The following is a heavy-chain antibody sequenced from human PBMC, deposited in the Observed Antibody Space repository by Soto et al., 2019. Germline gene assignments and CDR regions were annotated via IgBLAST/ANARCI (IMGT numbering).Heavy chain of an antibody. D-gene: IGHD2-15*01. CDR1: GGSISSYY. Sequence: QVQLQESGPGLVKPSETLSLTCTASGGSISSYYWSWIRQPPGRGLEWIGYIYYSGSTNYNPSLNSRVTISVDTSKNQFSLKLSSVTAADTAVYYCARGRIGSSYWGQGTLVTVSS. J-gene: IGHJ4*02. V-gene: IGHV4-59*01. CDR2: IYYSGST. CDR3: ARGRIGSSY.